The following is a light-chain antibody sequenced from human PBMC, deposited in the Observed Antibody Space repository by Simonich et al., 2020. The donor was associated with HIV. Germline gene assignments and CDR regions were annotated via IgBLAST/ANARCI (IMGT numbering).Light chain of an antibody. Sequence: DIHMTQSPSSVSASVGDRVTITCRARQGISTWLAWDQQKPGKAPKVLIYAASSLKSGVPSRFSGSGSGTDFTLTISSLQPDDFATYYCQQSYSTLPYTFGQGTKLEIK. CDR2: AAS. CDR1: QGISTW. J-gene: IGKJ2*01. V-gene: IGKV1-12*01. CDR3: QQSYSTLPYT.